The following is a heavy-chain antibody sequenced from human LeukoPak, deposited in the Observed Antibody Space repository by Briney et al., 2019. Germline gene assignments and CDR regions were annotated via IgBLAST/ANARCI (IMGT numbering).Heavy chain of an antibody. J-gene: IGHJ3*02. CDR3: ARGDRITMIVEGAFDI. CDR1: GGSFSGYY. D-gene: IGHD3-22*01. CDR2: INHSGST. V-gene: IGHV4-34*01. Sequence: PSETLSLTCAVYGGSFSGYYWSWIRQPPGKGLEWIGEINHSGSTNYNPSLKSLVTISVDTSKNQFSLKLSSVTAADSAVYYCARGDRITMIVEGAFDIWGQGTMVTVPS.